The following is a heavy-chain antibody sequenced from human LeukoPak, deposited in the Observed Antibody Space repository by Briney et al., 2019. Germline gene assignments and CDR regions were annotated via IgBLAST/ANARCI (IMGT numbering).Heavy chain of an antibody. CDR3: ATWWLVRGVVPDAFDI. D-gene: IGHD3-10*01. V-gene: IGHV1-24*01. CDR1: GYTLTELS. Sequence: ASVKVSCKVSGYTLTELSMHWVRQAPGKGLEWMGGFDPEDGETIYAQKFQGRVTMTEDTSTDTAYMELSSLRSEDTAVYYCATWWLVRGVVPDAFDIWGQGTMVTVSS. CDR2: FDPEDGET. J-gene: IGHJ3*02.